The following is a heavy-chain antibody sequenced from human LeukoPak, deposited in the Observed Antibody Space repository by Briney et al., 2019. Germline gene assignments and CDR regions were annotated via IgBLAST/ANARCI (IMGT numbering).Heavy chain of an antibody. CDR3: ARERYSVNDFDAVDI. Sequence: GGSLRLSCAGSGFIFSNYAMHWVRQAPGKGLEYVSGISSNGGSTYYANSVKGRFTISRDNSKNTLSLQMGSLRADDMAVYFCARERYSVNDFDAVDIWGQGTTVTASS. J-gene: IGHJ3*02. CDR2: ISSNGGST. D-gene: IGHD5/OR15-5a*01. V-gene: IGHV3-64*01. CDR1: GFIFSNYA.